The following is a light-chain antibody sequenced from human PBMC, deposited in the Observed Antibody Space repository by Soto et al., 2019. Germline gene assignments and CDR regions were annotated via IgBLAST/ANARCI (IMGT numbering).Light chain of an antibody. J-gene: IGKJ5*01. CDR3: QQYYSTPIT. V-gene: IGKV4-1*01. CDR2: WAS. Sequence: DIVMTQSPDSLAVSLGERATINCKSSQSVLYSSNNKNYLAWYQQKPGQPPKLLIYWASTRESGVPDRFSGSGSWTDFTRTISSLQAEDVAVYYCQQYYSTPITFGQGTRLEIK. CDR1: QSVLYSSNNKNY.